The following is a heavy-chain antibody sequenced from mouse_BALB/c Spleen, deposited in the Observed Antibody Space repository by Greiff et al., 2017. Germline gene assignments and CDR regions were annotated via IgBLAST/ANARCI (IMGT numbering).Heavy chain of an antibody. CDR3: ARHHCDGKGDMDY. J-gene: IGHJ2*01. V-gene: IGHV1S34*01. CDR1: GYSFTGYY. Sequence: LVKTGASVKISCNASGYSFTGYYMHWVKQSHGKSLEWIGYISCYNGATSYNQKFKGKATFTGDTSSSTAYMQFNSLTSDDSAVYYCARHHCDGKGDMDYWGQGTTLTVSS. D-gene: IGHD3-3*01. CDR2: ISCYNGAT.